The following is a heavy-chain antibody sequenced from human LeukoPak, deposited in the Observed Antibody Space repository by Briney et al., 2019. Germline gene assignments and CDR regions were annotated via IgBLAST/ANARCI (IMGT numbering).Heavy chain of an antibody. CDR3: AKGMIPYDSSGYYGDY. D-gene: IGHD3-22*01. V-gene: IGHV3-30*18. Sequence: QPGGSLRLSCAASGFSFSDYNMHWVRQAPGKGLEWMAVISYNGINEYYADSVKGRFTISRDNSKNTLYLQMNSLRAEDTAVYYCAKGMIPYDSSGYYGDYWGQGTLVTVSS. CDR2: ISYNGINE. CDR1: GFSFSDYN. J-gene: IGHJ4*02.